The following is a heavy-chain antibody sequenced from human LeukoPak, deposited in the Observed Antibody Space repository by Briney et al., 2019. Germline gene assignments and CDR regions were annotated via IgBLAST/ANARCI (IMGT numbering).Heavy chain of an antibody. D-gene: IGHD2-2*01. CDR3: ARDCSSTSCPLYYYGMDV. Sequence: ASVKVSCKASGGAFSSYAISWVRQAPGQGLEWMGGIIPIFGTANYAQKFQGRVTITADESTSTAYMELSSLRSEDTAVYYCARDCSSTSCPLYYYGMDVWGQGTTVTVSS. CDR1: GGAFSSYA. V-gene: IGHV1-69*13. J-gene: IGHJ6*02. CDR2: IIPIFGTA.